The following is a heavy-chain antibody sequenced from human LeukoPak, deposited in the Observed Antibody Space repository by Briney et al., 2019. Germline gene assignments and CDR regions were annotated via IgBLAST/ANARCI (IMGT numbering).Heavy chain of an antibody. V-gene: IGHV3-30-3*01. J-gene: IGHJ6*01. CDR3: ATARALTRAGMDV. CDR2: ISYDGSNK. CDR1: GFTFSSYA. Sequence: GRSLRLSCAASGFTFSSYAMHWVRQAPGKGLEWVAVISYDGSNKYYADSVKGRFTISRDNSKNTLYLQMNSLRAEDTAVYYCATARALTRAGMDVWGQGTTVTVSS.